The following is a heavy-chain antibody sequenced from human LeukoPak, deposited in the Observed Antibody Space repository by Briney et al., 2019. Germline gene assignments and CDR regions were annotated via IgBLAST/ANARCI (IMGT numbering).Heavy chain of an antibody. CDR3: VRLIDG. Sequence: PGGSLRLSCAASGFTFSSYWMNWVRQAPGKGLEWVGNIKPDGSQTYYVDSVKGRFTISRDNAKNSVSLQMNSLRADDTAVYFCVRLIDGGGQGTLVTVSS. D-gene: IGHD2-21*01. J-gene: IGHJ4*02. V-gene: IGHV3-7*03. CDR2: IKPDGSQT. CDR1: GFTFSSYW.